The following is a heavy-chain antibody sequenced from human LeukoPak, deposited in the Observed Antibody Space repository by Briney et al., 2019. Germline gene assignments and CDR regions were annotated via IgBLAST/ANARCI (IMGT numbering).Heavy chain of an antibody. D-gene: IGHD2-2*01. CDR3: ARLTVPLRFDP. J-gene: IGHJ5*02. CDR2: IYYSGGT. V-gene: IGHV4-59*01. CDR1: GGSISSYY. Sequence: SETLSLTCTVSGGSISSYYWSWIRQPPGKGLEWIGYIYYSGGTNYNPSLKSRVTISVDTSKNQFSLKLNSVSAADTAVYYCARLTVPLRFDPWGQGTLVTVSS.